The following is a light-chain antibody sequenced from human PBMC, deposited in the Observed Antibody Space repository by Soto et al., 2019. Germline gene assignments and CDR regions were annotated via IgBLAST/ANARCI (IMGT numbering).Light chain of an antibody. V-gene: IGLV1-51*01. CDR1: SSNIGNNY. CDR2: DDS. J-gene: IGLJ2*01. Sequence: QSVLTQPPSVSAAPGQKVTISCSGSSSNIGNNYVGWYQQLPVTVPKLLIYDDSKRPHGIPDRFSGSKSATSATLDITGLQTGDEADYYCGAWDNSLSAVVCGGGTKLTVL. CDR3: GAWDNSLSAVV.